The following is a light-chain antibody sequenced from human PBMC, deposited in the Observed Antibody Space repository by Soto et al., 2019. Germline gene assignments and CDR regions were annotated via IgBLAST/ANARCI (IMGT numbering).Light chain of an antibody. Sequence: QSALTQPRSVSGSPGQSATISCTGTSSDVGGYNFVSWYQHHPGKAPKLMIYNVSKRPSGVPDRFSGSKSGSTASLTTAGLQAEDEAYYYCCSYAGSYAVVFGGGTKLTVL. CDR3: CSYAGSYAVV. CDR1: SSDVGGYNF. J-gene: IGLJ3*02. V-gene: IGLV2-11*01. CDR2: NVS.